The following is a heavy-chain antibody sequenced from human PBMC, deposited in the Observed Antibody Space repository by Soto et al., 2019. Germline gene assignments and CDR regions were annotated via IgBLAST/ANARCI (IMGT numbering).Heavy chain of an antibody. V-gene: IGHV4-30-4*01. Sequence: SETLSLTCTVSGGSISSGDYYWSWIRQPPGKGLEWIGYIYYSGSTYYNPSLKSRVTISVDTSKNQFSLKLSSVTAADTAVYYCASGGGLLRYYYGMDVWGQGTTVTVSS. CDR3: ASGGGLLRYYYGMDV. D-gene: IGHD3-3*01. J-gene: IGHJ6*02. CDR2: IYYSGST. CDR1: GGSISSGDYY.